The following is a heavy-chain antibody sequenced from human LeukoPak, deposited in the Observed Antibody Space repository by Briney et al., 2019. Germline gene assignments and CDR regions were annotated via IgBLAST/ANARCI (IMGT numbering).Heavy chain of an antibody. CDR2: IDDSGST. V-gene: IGHV4-39*01. J-gene: IGHJ4*02. CDR3: ARLGPRNSSGYYYY. CDR1: GGSVSSSSYF. Sequence: PSETLSLTCTASGGSVSSSSYFWGWIRQPPGKGLDWIGSIDDSGSTYYNPSLKSRVTISVDTSKNQFSLRLSSVTAADTAVYYCARLGPRNSSGYYYYWGQGTLVTVSS. D-gene: IGHD3-22*01.